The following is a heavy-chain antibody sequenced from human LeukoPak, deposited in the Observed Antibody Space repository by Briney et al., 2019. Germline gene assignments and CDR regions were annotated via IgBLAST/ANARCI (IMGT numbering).Heavy chain of an antibody. CDR1: GGSISSSSYY. V-gene: IGHV4-39*07. CDR2: IYYSGST. J-gene: IGHJ5*02. D-gene: IGHD2/OR15-2a*01. CDR3: ARVPRAFVRGWFDP. Sequence: SETLSLTCTVSGGSISSSSYYWGWIRQPPGKGLEWIGSIYYSGSTYYNPSLKSRVTISVDTSKNQFSLKLSSVTAADTAVYYCARVPRAFVRGWFDPWGQGTLVTVSS.